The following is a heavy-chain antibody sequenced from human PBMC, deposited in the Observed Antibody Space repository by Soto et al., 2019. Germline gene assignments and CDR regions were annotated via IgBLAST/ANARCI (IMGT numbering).Heavy chain of an antibody. Sequence: SETLSLTCTVSGGSISSYYWSWIRQPPGKGLEWIGYIYYSGSTNYNPSLKSRVTISVDTSKNQFSLKLSSVTAADTAVYYCARSFYSLDAFDIWGQGTMVTVSS. CDR2: IYYSGST. V-gene: IGHV4-59*08. D-gene: IGHD2-15*01. CDR3: ARSFYSLDAFDI. CDR1: GGSISSYY. J-gene: IGHJ3*02.